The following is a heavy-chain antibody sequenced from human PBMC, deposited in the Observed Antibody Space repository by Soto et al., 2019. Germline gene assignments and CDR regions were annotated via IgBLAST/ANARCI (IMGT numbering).Heavy chain of an antibody. CDR3: ARGGPYYYDSSGFKNWFDP. CDR2: IIPIFGTA. D-gene: IGHD3-22*01. V-gene: IGHV1-69*13. CDR1: GGTFSSYA. Sequence: SVKVSCKASGGTFSSYAISWVRQAPGQGLEWMGGIIPIFGTANYAQKFQGRVTITADESTSTAYMELSSLRSEDTAVYYCARGGPYYYDSSGFKNWFDPWGQGNLVTVSS. J-gene: IGHJ5*02.